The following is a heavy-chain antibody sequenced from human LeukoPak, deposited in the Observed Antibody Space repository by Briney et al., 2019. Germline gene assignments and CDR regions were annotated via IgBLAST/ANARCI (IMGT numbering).Heavy chain of an antibody. D-gene: IGHD5-24*01. Sequence: SETLSLTCTVSGGSISSSSYYWGWIRQPPGKGLEWIGSICYSGSTYYNPSLKSRVTISVDTSKNQFSLKLSSVTAADTAVYYCARVRGKWLHNQPLDYWGQGTLVTVSS. CDR1: GGSISSSSYY. V-gene: IGHV4-39*07. CDR2: ICYSGST. CDR3: ARVRGKWLHNQPLDY. J-gene: IGHJ4*02.